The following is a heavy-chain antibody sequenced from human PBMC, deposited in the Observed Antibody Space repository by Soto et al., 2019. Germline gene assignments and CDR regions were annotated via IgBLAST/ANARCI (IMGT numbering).Heavy chain of an antibody. CDR1: GGSFSGYY. J-gene: IGHJ4*02. CDR3: ARGIGYCSSINCYSSRRLRFDS. V-gene: IGHV4-34*01. Sequence: QVQLQQWGAGLLKPSETLSLTCAVYGGSFSGYYWTWIRQSPEKGLEWIGEVNHSGTTYYNPSLKTRVTISVHTPTNQFSLKMSSVTATDTAVYYGARGIGYCSSINCYSSRRLRFDSWGQGTLVTVSS. CDR2: VNHSGTT. D-gene: IGHD2-2*01.